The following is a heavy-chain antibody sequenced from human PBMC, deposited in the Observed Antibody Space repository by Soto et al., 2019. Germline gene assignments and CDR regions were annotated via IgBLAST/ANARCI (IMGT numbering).Heavy chain of an antibody. CDR2: ISGGSTHI. CDR3: ANQYCTSACCYQGH. CDR1: GFTFSTYA. V-gene: IGHV3-23*01. J-gene: IGHJ4*02. Sequence: GGSLRLSCTASGFTFSTYAMSWVRQAPGKGLEWVSAISGGSTHIYYADPVRGRFTISRDNSKNTLYLQMDSLRAEDTAIYYFANQYCTSACCYQGHWGQGTLVTVSS. D-gene: IGHD2-2*01.